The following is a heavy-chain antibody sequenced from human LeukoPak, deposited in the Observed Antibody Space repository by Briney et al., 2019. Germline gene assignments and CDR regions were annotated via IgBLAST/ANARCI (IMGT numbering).Heavy chain of an antibody. Sequence: GGSLRLSCAASGFTFDDYAMHWVRQAPGKGLEWVSLISWDGGSTYYADPVKGRFTISRDNSKNSLYLQMNSLRAEDTALYYCAKDTRRGGYKTVLDYWGQGTLVTVSS. D-gene: IGHD5-24*01. J-gene: IGHJ4*02. V-gene: IGHV3-43D*03. CDR2: ISWDGGST. CDR1: GFTFDDYA. CDR3: AKDTRRGGYKTVLDY.